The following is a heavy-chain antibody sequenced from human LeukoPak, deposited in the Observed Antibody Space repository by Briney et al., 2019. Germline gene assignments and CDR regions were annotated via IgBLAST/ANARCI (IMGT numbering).Heavy chain of an antibody. CDR2: IGTAGDT. CDR3: ARDPDGSGTFDY. CDR1: GFTFSSYD. D-gene: IGHD3-10*01. Sequence: PGGSLRLSCAASGFTFSSYDMHWVRQATGKDLEWVSAIGTAGDTYYPGSVKGRFTISRENAKNSLYLQMNSLRAGDTAVYYCARDPDGSGTFDYWGQGTLVTVSS. V-gene: IGHV3-13*01. J-gene: IGHJ4*02.